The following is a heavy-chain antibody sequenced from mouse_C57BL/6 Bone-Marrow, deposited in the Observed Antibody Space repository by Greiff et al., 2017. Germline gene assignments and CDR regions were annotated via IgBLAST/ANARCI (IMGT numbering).Heavy chain of an antibody. CDR1: GYTFTNYW. CDR3: AREYDRSSYNWYCDV. V-gene: IGHV1-63*01. CDR2: IYPGGGYT. D-gene: IGHD1-1*01. J-gene: IGHJ1*03. Sequence: QVQLQQSGAELVRPGTSVKMSCKASGYTFTNYWIGWAKQRPGHGLEWIGDIYPGGGYTNYNEKFKGKATLTADKSSSTAYMQFSSLTSEDSAIYYCAREYDRSSYNWYCDVWGTGTTVTVSS.